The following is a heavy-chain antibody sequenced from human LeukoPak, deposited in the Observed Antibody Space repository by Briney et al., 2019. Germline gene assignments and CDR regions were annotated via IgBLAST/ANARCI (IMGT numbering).Heavy chain of an antibody. CDR1: GFTFSSYW. J-gene: IGHJ4*02. Sequence: GGSLRLSCAASGFTFSSYWMSWVRQAPGKGLEWVANIKQDGSEKYYVDSVKGRFTISRDNAKNSLYLQMNSLRAEDTAVYYCARDGGSGSSSSYFDYWGQGTPVTVSS. CDR2: IKQDGSEK. V-gene: IGHV3-7*01. CDR3: ARDGGSGSSSSYFDY. D-gene: IGHD1-26*01.